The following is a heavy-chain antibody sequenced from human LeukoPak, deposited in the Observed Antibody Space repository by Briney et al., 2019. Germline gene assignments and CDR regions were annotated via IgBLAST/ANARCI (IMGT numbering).Heavy chain of an antibody. D-gene: IGHD6-19*01. CDR3: ARQRGSGCLDY. Sequence: PGGSLRLSCAASRFTLSNYWMSWVRQAPGKGLEWVANIKQDGSETYYVDSVKGRFTISRDNAKNSLSPQMNSLRAEDTAVYYCARQRGSGCLDYWGQGTLVIVSS. J-gene: IGHJ4*02. V-gene: IGHV3-7*01. CDR1: RFTLSNYW. CDR2: IKQDGSET.